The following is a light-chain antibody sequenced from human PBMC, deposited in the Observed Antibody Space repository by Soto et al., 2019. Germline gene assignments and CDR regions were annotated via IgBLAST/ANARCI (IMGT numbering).Light chain of an antibody. CDR1: SSNIGSNA. CDR2: GNN. J-gene: IGLJ1*01. V-gene: IGLV1-44*01. Sequence: QSVLTQPPSASWTPGQSVTISCSGSSSNIGSNAVNWYQHLPGAAPKLLIYGNNQRPSGVPDRFSGSKSGTSASLAISGLQSEDEADYYCGAWDDSLNGYVFGTGTKVTVL. CDR3: GAWDDSLNGYV.